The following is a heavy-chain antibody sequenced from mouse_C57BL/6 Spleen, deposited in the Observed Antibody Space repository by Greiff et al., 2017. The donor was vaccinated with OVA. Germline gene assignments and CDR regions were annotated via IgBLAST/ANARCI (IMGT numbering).Heavy chain of an antibody. CDR2: IDPSDSYT. CDR3: ARWDYSNYGA. Sequence: QVQLQQPGPELVRPGTSVKLSCKASGYTFTSYWMHWVKQRPGQGLEWIGVIDPSDSYTNYNHKFKGKATLTVDTSSSTAYMQLSSLTSEDSAVCHYARWDYSNYGAWGKGTTLTVSS. D-gene: IGHD2-5*01. CDR1: GYTFTSYW. J-gene: IGHJ2*01. V-gene: IGHV1-59*01.